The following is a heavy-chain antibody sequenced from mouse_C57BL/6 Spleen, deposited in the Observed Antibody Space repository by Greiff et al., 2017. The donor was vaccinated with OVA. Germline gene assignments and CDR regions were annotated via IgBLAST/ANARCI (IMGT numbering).Heavy chain of an antibody. CDR2: IYPGSGNT. D-gene: IGHD1-1*01. CDR1: GYSFTSYY. Sequence: SGPELVKPGASVKISCKASGYSFTSYYIHWVKQRPGQGLEWIGWIYPGSGNTKYNEKFKGKATLTADTSSSTAYMQLSSLTSEDSAVYYCARWEYYGSSYGKYWGQGTTLTVSS. J-gene: IGHJ2*01. CDR3: ARWEYYGSSYGKY. V-gene: IGHV1-66*01.